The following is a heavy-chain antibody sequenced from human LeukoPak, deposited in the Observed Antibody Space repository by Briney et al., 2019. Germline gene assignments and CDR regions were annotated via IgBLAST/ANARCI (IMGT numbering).Heavy chain of an antibody. D-gene: IGHD2-15*01. CDR2: IKRDGSEK. Sequence: PGGSLRLSCAASGFTFSSYWMSWVRQAPGKGLEWVANIKRDGSEKYYVDSVKGRFTISRDNAKNSLYLQMNSLRAEDTAVYYCARFCSGGSCYYAIDYWGQGTLVTVSS. CDR1: GFTFSSYW. CDR3: ARFCSGGSCYYAIDY. V-gene: IGHV3-7*01. J-gene: IGHJ4*02.